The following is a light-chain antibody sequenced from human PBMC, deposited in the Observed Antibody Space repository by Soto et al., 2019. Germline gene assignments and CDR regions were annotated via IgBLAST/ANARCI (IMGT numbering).Light chain of an antibody. Sequence: QSALTQPPSASGSPGQSVTISCTGTSSDVGGYNYVSWYQQHPGKAPKLMIYEVSKWPSGVPDRFSGSKSGNTASLTVSGLQAEDEADYYCSSYAGSNNFGVFGTGTKVTVL. CDR1: SSDVGGYNY. J-gene: IGLJ1*01. CDR2: EVS. CDR3: SSYAGSNNFGV. V-gene: IGLV2-8*01.